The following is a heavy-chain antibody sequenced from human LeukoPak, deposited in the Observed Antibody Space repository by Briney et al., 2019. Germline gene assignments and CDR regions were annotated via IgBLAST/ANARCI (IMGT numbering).Heavy chain of an antibody. J-gene: IGHJ3*02. CDR1: GFTFSSYW. CDR2: IKQDGSEK. V-gene: IGHV3-7*01. D-gene: IGHD3-22*01. Sequence: GGSLRLSCAASGFTFSSYWMSWVRQAPGKGLEWVANIKQDGSEKYYVDSVKGRFTISRDNAKKSLYLQMNSLRAEDTAVYYCARDGLSSGYYFRAFDIWGQGTMVTVSS. CDR3: ARDGLSSGYYFRAFDI.